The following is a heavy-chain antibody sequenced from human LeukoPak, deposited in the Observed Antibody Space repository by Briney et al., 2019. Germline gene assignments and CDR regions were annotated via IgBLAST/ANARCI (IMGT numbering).Heavy chain of an antibody. J-gene: IGHJ6*03. CDR1: GFTFDDYA. CDR3: AKGTLPTGYYYMDV. Sequence: GGSLKLSCAASGFTFDDYAMHWVRQAPGKGLEWVSLISWDGGSTYYADSVKGRFTISRDNSKNSLYLQMNSLRAEDTALYYCAKGTLPTGYYYMDVWVKGTTVTVSS. CDR2: ISWDGGST. V-gene: IGHV3-43D*03.